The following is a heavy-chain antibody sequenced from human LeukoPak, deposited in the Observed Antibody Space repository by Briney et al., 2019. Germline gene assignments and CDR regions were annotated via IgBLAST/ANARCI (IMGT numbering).Heavy chain of an antibody. CDR2: ISWNSGSI. Sequence: GGSLRLSCAASGFTFDDYAMHWVRQAPGKGLEWVSGISWNSGSIGYADSVKGRFTISRDNAKNSLYLQMNSLRAEDTALYCCAKAVSRGYSSGWSFDYWGQGTLVTVSS. CDR3: AKAVSRGYSSGWSFDY. V-gene: IGHV3-9*01. J-gene: IGHJ4*02. CDR1: GFTFDDYA. D-gene: IGHD6-19*01.